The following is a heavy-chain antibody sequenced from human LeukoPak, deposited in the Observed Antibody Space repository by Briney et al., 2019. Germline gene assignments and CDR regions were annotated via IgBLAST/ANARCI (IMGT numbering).Heavy chain of an antibody. D-gene: IGHD3-16*02. CDR1: GGSFRGYY. J-gene: IGHJ3*02. Sequence: SETLSLTCAVYGGSFRGYYWSWIRQPPGKGLEWIGEINHSGSTNYNPSLKSRVTISVDTSKNQFSLKLSSVTAADTAVYYCARAGYDYVWGSYRQHAFDIWGQGTMVTVSS. CDR2: INHSGST. CDR3: ARAGYDYVWGSYRQHAFDI. V-gene: IGHV4-34*01.